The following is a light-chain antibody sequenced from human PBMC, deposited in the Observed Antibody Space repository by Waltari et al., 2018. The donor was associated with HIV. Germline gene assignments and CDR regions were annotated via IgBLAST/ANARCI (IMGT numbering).Light chain of an antibody. CDR3: ASYAGSNNYVV. V-gene: IGLV2-8*01. J-gene: IGLJ2*01. CDR2: EVT. CDR1: SSDVGGYNY. Sequence: QSALTQPPSASGSPGQSVTISCTGTSSDVGGYNYVYWYQQYQGKAPKLIIFEVTKRPAGVPDRFSGSKSGNTASLAVSGVQPEDEADYHCASYAGSNNYVVFGGGTKLTVL.